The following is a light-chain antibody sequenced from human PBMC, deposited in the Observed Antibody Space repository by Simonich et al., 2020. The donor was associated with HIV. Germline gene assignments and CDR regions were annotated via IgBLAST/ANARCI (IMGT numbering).Light chain of an antibody. Sequence: DIQMTQSPSSLSASVVYRVTIPCRASQGISNTLDWYQQNQGKAPKLLLYDTSRLESGIPTRFSGSGSGTDYTLTISSLQPDDFATYYCQQYDSTPLWAFGQGTKVEIK. CDR3: QQYDSTPLWA. CDR1: QGISNT. J-gene: IGKJ1*01. V-gene: IGKV1-NL1*01. CDR2: DTS.